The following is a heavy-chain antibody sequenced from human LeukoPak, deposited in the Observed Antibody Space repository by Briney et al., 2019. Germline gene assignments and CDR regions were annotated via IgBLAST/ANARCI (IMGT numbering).Heavy chain of an antibody. D-gene: IGHD3-10*01. CDR1: GFTFNNFA. CDR3: AKDLRGGDFDD. Sequence: GGSLRLSCAAGGFTFNNFAMSWVRQAPGKGLEWGSTVSGSGGSTYYADSVKGRFTISRDNSKNPLYLQMNSLRAEDTAVYYCAKDLRGGDFDDWGQGTLVTVSS. CDR2: VSGSGGST. V-gene: IGHV3-23*01. J-gene: IGHJ4*02.